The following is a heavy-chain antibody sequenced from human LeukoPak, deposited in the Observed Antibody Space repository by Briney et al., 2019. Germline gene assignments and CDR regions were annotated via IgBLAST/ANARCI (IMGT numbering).Heavy chain of an antibody. Sequence: GASVTVSCKASGYTFTGYYMHWVRQAPGQGLEWMGWINPNSGGTNYAQKFQGRVTMTRDTSISTAYMELSRLRSDDTAVYYCARGGQDYDFWSGYYLLRHYYYYYYMDVWGKGTTVTVSS. CDR1: GYTFTGYY. CDR2: INPNSGGT. D-gene: IGHD3-3*01. CDR3: ARGGQDYDFWSGYYLLRHYYYYYYMDV. J-gene: IGHJ6*03. V-gene: IGHV1-2*02.